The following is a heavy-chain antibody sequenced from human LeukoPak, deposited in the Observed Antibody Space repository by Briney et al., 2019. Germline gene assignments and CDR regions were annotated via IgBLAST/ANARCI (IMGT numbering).Heavy chain of an antibody. J-gene: IGHJ6*02. CDR2: ISWNSGSI. Sequence: GRSLRLSCAASGFTFDDYAMHWVRQAPGKGLEWVSGISWNSGSIGYADSVKGRFTISRDNAKISLYLQMNSLRAEDTALYYCAKPIAAAGSGDYYGMDVWGQGTTVTVSS. CDR1: GFTFDDYA. CDR3: AKPIAAAGSGDYYGMDV. D-gene: IGHD6-13*01. V-gene: IGHV3-9*01.